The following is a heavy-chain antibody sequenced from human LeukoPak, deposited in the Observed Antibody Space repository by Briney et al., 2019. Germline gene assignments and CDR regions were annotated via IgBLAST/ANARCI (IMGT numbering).Heavy chain of an antibody. J-gene: IGHJ6*02. CDR2: INHSGST. CDR3: ARVGPSSETMVRELRGYYYGMDV. D-gene: IGHD3-10*01. Sequence: PSETLSLTCTVSGGSISSSTYYWGWIRQPPGKGLEWIGEINHSGSTNYNPSLKSRVTISVDTSKNQFSLKLSSVTAADTAVYYCARVGPSSETMVRELRGYYYGMDVWGQGTTVTVSS. CDR1: GGSISSSTYY. V-gene: IGHV4-39*07.